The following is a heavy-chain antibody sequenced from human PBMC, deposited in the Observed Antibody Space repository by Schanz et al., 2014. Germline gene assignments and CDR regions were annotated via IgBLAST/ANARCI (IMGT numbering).Heavy chain of an antibody. V-gene: IGHV3-33*01. CDR2: IWNNGVTK. J-gene: IGHJ4*02. D-gene: IGHD4-17*01. CDR3: ARPRFDYGEVDY. Sequence: ESGGGVVQPGGSLRLSCAASGFIFSNYGMHWVRQAPGKGLEWVAVIWNNGVTKYYADSVRGRFTISRDRFQNTLYLRMSSLRAEDTAVYYCARPRFDYGEVDYWGQGTLVTVSS. CDR1: GFIFSNYG.